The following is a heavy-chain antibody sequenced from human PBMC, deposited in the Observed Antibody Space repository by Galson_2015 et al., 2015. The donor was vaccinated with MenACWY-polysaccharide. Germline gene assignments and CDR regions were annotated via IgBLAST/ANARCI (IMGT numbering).Heavy chain of an antibody. V-gene: IGHV4-4*07. Sequence: ETLSLTCTVSGGSISSYYWCWIRPPAGEGLEWIGRIYASGSTNYNPSLKSRVTMSVDTSKNQFSLKLSSVTAADTAVYYCARVEAAGYSSSWYLDYWGQGTLVTVSS. D-gene: IGHD6-13*01. CDR3: ARVEAAGYSSSWYLDY. CDR1: GGSISSYY. J-gene: IGHJ4*02. CDR2: IYASGST.